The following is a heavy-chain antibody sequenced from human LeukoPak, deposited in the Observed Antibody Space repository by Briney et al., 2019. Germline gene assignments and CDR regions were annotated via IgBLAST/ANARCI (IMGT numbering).Heavy chain of an antibody. CDR3: AKGPLRGTAAAIDY. Sequence: GKSLRLSCAASGFTFNNYGMHWVRQAPGKGLEWVAVISYDGRNKHYPDSVKGRFTISRDISTDTLWLQMDSLRTEDAAVYYCAKGPLRGTAAAIDYWGQGTLVTVSS. CDR2: ISYDGRNK. J-gene: IGHJ4*02. V-gene: IGHV3-30*18. D-gene: IGHD2-2*01. CDR1: GFTFNNYG.